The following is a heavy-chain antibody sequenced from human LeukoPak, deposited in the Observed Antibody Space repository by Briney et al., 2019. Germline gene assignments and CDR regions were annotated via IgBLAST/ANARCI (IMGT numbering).Heavy chain of an antibody. CDR1: GYTFTGYY. V-gene: IGHV1-2*02. J-gene: IGHJ5*02. CDR3: AREAAGTTTSSNWFDP. Sequence: ASVKVPCKASGYTFTGYYMHWVRQAPGQGLEWMGWINPNSGGTNYAQKFQGRVTMTRDTSISTAYMELSRLRSDDTAVYYCAREAAGTTTSSNWFDPWGQGTLVTVSS. CDR2: INPNSGGT. D-gene: IGHD1-7*01.